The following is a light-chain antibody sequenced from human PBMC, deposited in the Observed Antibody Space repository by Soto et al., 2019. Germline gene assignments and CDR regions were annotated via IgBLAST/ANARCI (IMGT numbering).Light chain of an antibody. Sequence: EIVLTQSPGTLSLSPGERATLSCRASQSVSNNYLAWHQQKPGQAPRLLIYGASDRATGIPDRFSGSGSGTDFTLTISGLEPEDFAVYYCQQYGSSGTFGQGTKVDIK. CDR1: QSVSNNY. V-gene: IGKV3-20*01. CDR2: GAS. J-gene: IGKJ1*01. CDR3: QQYGSSGT.